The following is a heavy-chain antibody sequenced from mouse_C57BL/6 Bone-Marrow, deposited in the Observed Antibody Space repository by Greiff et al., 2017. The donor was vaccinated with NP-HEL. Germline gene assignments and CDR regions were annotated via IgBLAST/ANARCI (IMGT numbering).Heavy chain of an antibody. D-gene: IGHD1-1*01. J-gene: IGHJ1*03. CDR1: GYTFTSYG. V-gene: IGHV1-81*01. Sequence: VQLQESGAELARPGASVKLSCKASGYTFTSYGISWVKQRTGQGLEWIGEIYPRSGNNYYNEKFKGKATLTADKSSSTAYMELRSLTSEDSAVYFCARSYYYGRSPHWYFDVWGTGTTVTVSS. CDR2: IYPRSGNN. CDR3: ARSYYYGRSPHWYFDV.